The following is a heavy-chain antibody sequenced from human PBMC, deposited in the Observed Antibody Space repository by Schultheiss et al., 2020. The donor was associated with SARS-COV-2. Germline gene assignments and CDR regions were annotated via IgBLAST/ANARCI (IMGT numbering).Heavy chain of an antibody. CDR2: ISGSGGST. V-gene: IGHV3-23*01. J-gene: IGHJ5*02. D-gene: IGHD3-22*01. CDR1: GFTFSSYA. CDR3: ARGDYYYDSSGYVGFDP. Sequence: GGSLRLSCAASGFTFSSYAMSWVRQAPGKGLEWVSAISGSGGSTYYPGSVKGRFTISRENAKNSLYLQMNSMKAGDTVGYFCARGDYYYDSSGYVGFDPWGQGTLVTVSS.